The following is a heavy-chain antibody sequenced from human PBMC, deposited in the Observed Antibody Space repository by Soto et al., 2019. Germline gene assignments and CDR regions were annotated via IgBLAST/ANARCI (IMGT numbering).Heavy chain of an antibody. J-gene: IGHJ2*01. CDR1: GFSFRSYA. CDR2: ISGSDGRT. V-gene: IGHV3-23*01. Sequence: GGSLRLSCAASGFSFRSYAMSWVRQAPGKGLGWVSAISGSDGRTYYADSVKGRFTISRDNSKNTLYLQMNSLRAEDTAVYYCAKFYDYGDRNYWYFALWGRGTLVTVSS. D-gene: IGHD4-17*01. CDR3: AKFYDYGDRNYWYFAL.